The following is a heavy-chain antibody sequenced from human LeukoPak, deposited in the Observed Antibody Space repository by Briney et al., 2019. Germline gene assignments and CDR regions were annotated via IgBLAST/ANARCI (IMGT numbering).Heavy chain of an antibody. D-gene: IGHD6-6*01. Sequence: SETLSLTCAVYGGSFSGYYWSWIRQPPGKGLEWIGEINHSGSTNYNPSLKSRVTISVDTSKNQFSLKLSSVTAADTAVYYCARHSSSLDWGQGTMVTVS. CDR3: ARHSSSLD. J-gene: IGHJ3*01. CDR2: INHSGST. V-gene: IGHV4-34*01. CDR1: GGSFSGYY.